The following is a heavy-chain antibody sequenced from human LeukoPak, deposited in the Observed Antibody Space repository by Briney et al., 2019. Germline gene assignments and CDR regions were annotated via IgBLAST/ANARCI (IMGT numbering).Heavy chain of an antibody. CDR2: ISAYNGNT. CDR1: GYTFTSYG. D-gene: IGHD2-2*01. J-gene: IGHJ5*02. CDR3: ARGGLYCSSTSPCIRFDP. Sequence: GASVKVSCKASGYTFTSYGISWVRQAPGQGLEWMGWISAYNGNTNYAQKLQGRVTMTTDTSTSTAYMELRSLRSDDTAVYYCARGGLYCSSTSPCIRFDPWGQGTLVTVSS. V-gene: IGHV1-18*01.